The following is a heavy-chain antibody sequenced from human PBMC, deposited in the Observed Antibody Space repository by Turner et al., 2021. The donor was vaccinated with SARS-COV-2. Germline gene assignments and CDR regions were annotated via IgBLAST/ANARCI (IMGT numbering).Heavy chain of an antibody. V-gene: IGHV1-2*04. Sequence: QVQLVQSGAEVKKPGASVKVSCKASGYTFTGYYMHWVRQAPGQGLGWMGWINPNSGGTNYAQKFQGWVTMTRDTSISTAYMELSRLRSDDTAVYYCAREDRGYSYGYGRFDPWGQGTLVTVSS. CDR1: GYTFTGYY. CDR2: INPNSGGT. CDR3: AREDRGYSYGYGRFDP. J-gene: IGHJ5*02. D-gene: IGHD5-18*01.